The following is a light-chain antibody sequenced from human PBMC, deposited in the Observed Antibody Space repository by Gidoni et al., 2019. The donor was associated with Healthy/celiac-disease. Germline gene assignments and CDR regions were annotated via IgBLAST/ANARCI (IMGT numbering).Light chain of an antibody. Sequence: EIVLTQSPATLSLSPGERATLSCRASQSVSSYLAWYQQKPGQAPRLLIYDASNRATGIPARFSGSGSGTDFTLTISSLEPEDFAVYYCQQRSTLITFXXXTRLEIK. CDR1: QSVSSY. CDR2: DAS. V-gene: IGKV3-11*01. J-gene: IGKJ5*01. CDR3: QQRSTLIT.